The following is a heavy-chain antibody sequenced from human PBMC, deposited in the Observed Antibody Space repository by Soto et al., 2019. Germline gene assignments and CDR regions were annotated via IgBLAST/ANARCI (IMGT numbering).Heavy chain of an antibody. CDR2: LYPSGST. CDR1: GDSMSSSY. D-gene: IGHD4-17*01. Sequence: SETLSLTCTVSGDSMSSSYWSWIRQPAGKGLEWVGRLYPSGSTNYNPSLRSRVTMSVDTSKNQFSLRLSSVTAADTAVYYRARETDHGDRYNFYYAMDVWGQGTTVTVSS. CDR3: ARETDHGDRYNFYYAMDV. J-gene: IGHJ6*02. V-gene: IGHV4-4*07.